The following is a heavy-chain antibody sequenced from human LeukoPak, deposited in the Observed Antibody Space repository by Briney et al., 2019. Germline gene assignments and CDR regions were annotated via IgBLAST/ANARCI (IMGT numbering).Heavy chain of an antibody. J-gene: IGHJ1*01. V-gene: IGHV1-2*02. CDR2: INPNSGGT. Sequence: ASVKLSCKASGYTFTGYYMHWVRHAPGQGLEWMGWINPNSGGTNYAQKFQGRVTMTRDTSISTAYMELSRLRSDDTAVYYCATTTVAGFSEYFQHWGQGTLVTVSS. D-gene: IGHD6-19*01. CDR1: GYTFTGYY. CDR3: ATTTVAGFSEYFQH.